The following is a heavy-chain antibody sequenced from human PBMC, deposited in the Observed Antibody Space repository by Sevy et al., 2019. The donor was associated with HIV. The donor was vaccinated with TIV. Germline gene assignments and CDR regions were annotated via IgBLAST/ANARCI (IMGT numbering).Heavy chain of an antibody. V-gene: IGHV4-59*01. Sequence: SETLSLTCTVSGGSISGYYWSWIRQSPGKGLEWIGYIYNVGDTRYYPSLKSRVTISMATSKNRFSLHLNSVTAADTAVYYCARRVPALAGNWFDPWGQGTLVTVSS. CDR2: IYNVGDT. CDR3: ARRVPALAGNWFDP. J-gene: IGHJ5*02. CDR1: GGSISGYY.